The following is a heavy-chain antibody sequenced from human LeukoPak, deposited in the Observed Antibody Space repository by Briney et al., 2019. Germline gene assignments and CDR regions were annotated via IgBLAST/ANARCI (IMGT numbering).Heavy chain of an antibody. J-gene: IGHJ4*02. CDR3: ARAGPYSSSRVDY. CDR2: IYYSGST. CDR1: GGSISSGGYY. D-gene: IGHD6-6*01. Sequence: SETLSLTCTVSGGSISSGGYYWSWIRQHPGKGLEWIGYIYYSGSTYYNPSLKSRVTISVDTSKNQFSLKLSSVTAADTAVYYCARAGPYSSSRVDYWGQGTLVTVSS. V-gene: IGHV4-31*03.